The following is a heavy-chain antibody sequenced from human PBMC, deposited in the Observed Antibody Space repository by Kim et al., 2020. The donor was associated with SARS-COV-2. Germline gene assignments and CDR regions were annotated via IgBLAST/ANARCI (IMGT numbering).Heavy chain of an antibody. J-gene: IGHJ4*02. Sequence: YAASVKGRFTISRDNSKNTLYLQMNSLRAEDTAVYYCAKRAGYSSGWYGYWGQGTLVTVSS. D-gene: IGHD6-19*01. V-gene: IGHV3-23*01. CDR3: AKRAGYSSGWYGY.